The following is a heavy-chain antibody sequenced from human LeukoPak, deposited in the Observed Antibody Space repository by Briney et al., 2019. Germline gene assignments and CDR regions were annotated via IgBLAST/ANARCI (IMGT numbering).Heavy chain of an antibody. CDR3: AREPETRPHYYYYYYVDV. CDR2: INPNSGGT. J-gene: IGHJ6*03. CDR1: GYTFTGYY. D-gene: IGHD6-6*01. Sequence: GASVKVSCKASGYTFTGYYMHWVRQAPGQGLEWMGWINPNSGGTNYAQKFQGRVTMTRDTSISTAYMELSRLRSDDTAVYYCAREPETRPHYYYYYYVDVWGKGTTVTVSS. V-gene: IGHV1-2*02.